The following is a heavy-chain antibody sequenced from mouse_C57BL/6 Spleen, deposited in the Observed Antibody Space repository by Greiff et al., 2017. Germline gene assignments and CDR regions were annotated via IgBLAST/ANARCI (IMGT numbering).Heavy chain of an antibody. CDR3: ARHEGGYYYGSRYFDY. Sequence: QVQLKESGAELVKPGASVKLSCKASGYTFTEYTIHWVKQRSGQGLEWIGWFYPGSGSIKYNEKFKDKATLTADKSSSTVYMELSRLTSEDSAVYFCARHEGGYYYGSRYFDYWGQGTTLTVSS. D-gene: IGHD1-1*01. J-gene: IGHJ2*01. CDR1: GYTFTEYT. CDR2: FYPGSGSI. V-gene: IGHV1-62-2*01.